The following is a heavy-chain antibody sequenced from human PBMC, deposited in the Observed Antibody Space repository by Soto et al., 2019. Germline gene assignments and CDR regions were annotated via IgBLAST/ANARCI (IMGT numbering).Heavy chain of an antibody. V-gene: IGHV1-18*01. Sequence: QVQLVQSGAEVKKPGASVKVSCKASGYTFTSYGISWVRQAPGQGLEWMGWISAYNGNTNYAQTLQGRVTMTTDTSKSTAYMERRSLRSDDTAVYYCASDLVAGSFSTPVSDYWGQGTLVTVSS. CDR2: ISAYNGNT. J-gene: IGHJ4*02. CDR1: GYTFTSYG. CDR3: ASDLVAGSFSTPVSDY. D-gene: IGHD6-19*01.